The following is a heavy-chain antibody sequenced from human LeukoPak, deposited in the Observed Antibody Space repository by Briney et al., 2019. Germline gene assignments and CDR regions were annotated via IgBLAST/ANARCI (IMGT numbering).Heavy chain of an antibody. CDR1: GGSISSSSYY. V-gene: IGHV4-39*01. CDR2: IYYRGNT. J-gene: IGHJ4*01. CDR3: ASPPLDYGDYSIDY. D-gene: IGHD4-17*01. Sequence: SETLSLTCTVSGGSISSSSYYWGWIRQPPGKGLQWIGSIYYRGNTYYTPSLKSRVTISVDTSKNQFSLKLSPVPAADTAVYYCASPPLDYGDYSIDYWGHGTLVTVSS.